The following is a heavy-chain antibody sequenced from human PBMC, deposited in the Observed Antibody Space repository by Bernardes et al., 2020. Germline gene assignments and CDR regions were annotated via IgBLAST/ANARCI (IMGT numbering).Heavy chain of an antibody. CDR2: IYYSGST. V-gene: IGHV4-31*03. J-gene: IGHJ6*02. D-gene: IGHD6-13*01. Sequence: SETLSLTRTVSGGSISSGGYYWSWIRQHPGKGLEWIGYIYYSGSTYYNPSLKSRVTISVDTSKNQFSLKLSSVTVADTAVYYCARECSSWYGTEYYGMDVWGQGTTVTVSS. CDR3: ARECSSWYGTEYYGMDV. CDR1: GGSISSGGYY.